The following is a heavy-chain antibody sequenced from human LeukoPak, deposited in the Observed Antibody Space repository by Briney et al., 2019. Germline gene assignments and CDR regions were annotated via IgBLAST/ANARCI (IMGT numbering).Heavy chain of an antibody. D-gene: IGHD3-9*01. V-gene: IGHV4-4*02. CDR1: GGSIRSSNW. CDR2: IYHSGST. J-gene: IGHJ6*02. CDR3: ARVVILTGSYGMDV. Sequence: SGTLSLTCAVSGGSIRSSNWWSWVRQPPGKGLEWIGEIYHSGSTNYNPSLKSRVTISVDKSKNQFSLKLSSVTAADTAVYYCARVVILTGSYGMDVWGQGTTVTVSS.